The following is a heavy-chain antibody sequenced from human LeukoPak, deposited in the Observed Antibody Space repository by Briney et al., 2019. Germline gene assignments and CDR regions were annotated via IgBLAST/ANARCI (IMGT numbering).Heavy chain of an antibody. Sequence: SETLSLTCTVSGGSISSYYWSWIRQPPGKGLEWIANIYYSGSTYYNPSLKSRVTISVDTSKNQFSLKLSSVTAADTAVYYCTRGSIAYYYMDVWGKGTTVTISS. CDR2: IYYSGST. J-gene: IGHJ6*03. CDR3: TRGSIAYYYMDV. CDR1: GGSISSYY. D-gene: IGHD3-22*01. V-gene: IGHV4-59*01.